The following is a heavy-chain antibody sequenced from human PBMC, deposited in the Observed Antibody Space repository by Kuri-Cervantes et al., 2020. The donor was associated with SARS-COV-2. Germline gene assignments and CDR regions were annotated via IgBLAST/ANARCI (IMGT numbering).Heavy chain of an antibody. CDR3: AKDQNLDVVVVPAA. V-gene: IGHV3-23*01. CDR1: GFTFSGYA. D-gene: IGHD2-15*01. J-gene: IGHJ5*02. CDR2: ISGSGGTT. Sequence: GESLKISCAASGFTFSGYAMNWVRQAPGKGLEWVSTISGSGGTTFYADSVKGRFTISRDNSKNTLYLQMNSLRAEDTAVYYCAKDQNLDVVVVPAAWGQGSLVTVSS.